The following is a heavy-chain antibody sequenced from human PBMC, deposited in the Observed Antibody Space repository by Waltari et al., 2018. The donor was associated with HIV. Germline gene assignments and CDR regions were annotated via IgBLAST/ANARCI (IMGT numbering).Heavy chain of an antibody. CDR2: ISYDGSNK. Sequence: QVPLVESGGGVVQPGRPLRLACADYGSTFSRYAIPWVRQAPGKGLEWVAVISYDGSNKYSADSVKGRFTISRDNSKDTLYLQMNSLRTEDTAVYYCAKAVEVTQRGHFDYWGQGTLVTVSS. CDR3: AKAVEVTQRGHFDY. V-gene: IGHV3-30*18. D-gene: IGHD1-1*01. CDR1: GSTFSRYA. J-gene: IGHJ4*02.